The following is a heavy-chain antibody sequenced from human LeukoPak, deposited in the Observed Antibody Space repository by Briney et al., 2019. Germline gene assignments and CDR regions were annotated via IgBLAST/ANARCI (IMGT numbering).Heavy chain of an antibody. CDR1: GYTFTSYD. D-gene: IGHD3-9*01. J-gene: IGHJ4*02. CDR2: MNPNSGNT. V-gene: IGHV1-8*01. CDR3: ARGVYDILTGYFFFDY. Sequence: ASVKVSCKASGYTFTSYDINWVRQATGQGLEWMGWMNPNSGNTGYAQKFQGRVTMTRNISISTAYMELSSLRSEDTAVYYCARGVYDILTGYFFFDYWGQGTLVTVSS.